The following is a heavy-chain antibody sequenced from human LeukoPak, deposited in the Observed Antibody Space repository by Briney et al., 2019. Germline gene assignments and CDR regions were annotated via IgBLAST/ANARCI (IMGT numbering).Heavy chain of an antibody. CDR2: ISGSGGST. CDR1: GFTFSSYA. J-gene: IGHJ3*02. Sequence: GGSLRLSCAASGFTFSSYAMSGVRQAPGKGLEWVSAISGSGGSTYYADSVKGGFTISRDNSKNTLYLQMHSMRAEDAAVYYCAKVIDGSRGYYYTWSSAFDIWGQGTMVTVSS. V-gene: IGHV3-23*01. CDR3: AKVIDGSRGYYYTWSSAFDI. D-gene: IGHD3-22*01.